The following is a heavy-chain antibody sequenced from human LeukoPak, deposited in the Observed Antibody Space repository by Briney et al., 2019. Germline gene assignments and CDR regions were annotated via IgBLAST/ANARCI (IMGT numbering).Heavy chain of an antibody. CDR1: GFTFSSYA. J-gene: IGHJ4*02. CDR3: AKQSDDYGDGYFDY. V-gene: IGHV3-23*01. CDR2: ISGSGGST. D-gene: IGHD4-17*01. Sequence: GGSLRLSCAPSGFTFSSYAMSWVRQAPGKGLEWVSAISGSGGSTYYADPVKGRFTISRDNSKNTLYMQMTSLRAEDTAAYYCAKQSDDYGDGYFDYWGQGPVVTVTA.